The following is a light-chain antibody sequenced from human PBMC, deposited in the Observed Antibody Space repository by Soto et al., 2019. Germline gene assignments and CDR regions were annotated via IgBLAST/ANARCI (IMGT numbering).Light chain of an antibody. CDR3: QQYNNWPRT. J-gene: IGKJ1*01. Sequence: EIVMTQSPGTLSVSPGERATLSCRASQSVSSNLAWYQQKPGQAPRLLIYGPSTRATGIPARFSGSGSGTEFTLTISSLQSEDFAVYHCQQYNNWPRTFGQGTKVEIK. V-gene: IGKV3-15*01. CDR2: GPS. CDR1: QSVSSN.